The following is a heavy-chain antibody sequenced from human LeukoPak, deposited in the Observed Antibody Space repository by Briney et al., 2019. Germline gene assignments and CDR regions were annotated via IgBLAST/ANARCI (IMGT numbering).Heavy chain of an antibody. Sequence: GASVKVSCKASGYTFTGYYMHWVRQAPGQGLEWMGWINPNSGGTNYAQKFQGWVTMTRDTSISTAYMELSSLTSEDTALYHCARVPTYYYDSSGYYTYYYYYYMDVWGKGTTVTVSS. D-gene: IGHD3-22*01. CDR2: INPNSGGT. CDR3: ARVPTYYYDSSGYYTYYYYYYMDV. CDR1: GYTFTGYY. J-gene: IGHJ6*03. V-gene: IGHV1-2*04.